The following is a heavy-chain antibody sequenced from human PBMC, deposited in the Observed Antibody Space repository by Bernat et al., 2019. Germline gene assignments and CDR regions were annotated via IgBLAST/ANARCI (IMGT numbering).Heavy chain of an antibody. Sequence: QLQLQESGPGLVKPSETLSLTCTVSGGSISSSSYYWGWIRQPPGKGLEWIGSIYYSGSTYYNPSLKSRVTISVDTSKNQFSLKLSSVTAADTAVYYCARRESSSWYRGLYYYYYGMDVWGQGTTVTVSS. D-gene: IGHD6-13*01. CDR3: ARRESSSWYRGLYYYYYGMDV. V-gene: IGHV4-39*01. J-gene: IGHJ6*02. CDR2: IYYSGST. CDR1: GGSISSSSYY.